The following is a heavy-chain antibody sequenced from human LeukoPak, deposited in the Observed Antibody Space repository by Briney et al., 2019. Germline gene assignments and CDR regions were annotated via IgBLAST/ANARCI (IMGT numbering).Heavy chain of an antibody. CDR3: ASSRQLLFDY. CDR1: GGSFSGYY. CDR2: INHSGST. J-gene: IGHJ4*02. D-gene: IGHD5-18*01. V-gene: IGHV4-34*01. Sequence: PSETLSLTCAVYGGSFSGYYWSWIRQPPGKGLEWIGEINHSGSTNYNPSLKSRVTISVDTSKNQFSLKLSSVTAADTAVYHCASSRQLLFDYWGQGTLVTVSS.